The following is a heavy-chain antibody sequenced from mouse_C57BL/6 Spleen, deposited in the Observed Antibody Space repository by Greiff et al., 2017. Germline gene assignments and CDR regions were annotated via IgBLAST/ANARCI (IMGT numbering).Heavy chain of an antibody. Sequence: VQLQQSGPELVKPGASVKISCKASGYSFTGYYMNWVKQSPEKSLEWIGEINPRTGGTTYNQKFKAKATLTVDKSSSTAYMQLKSLTSEDSAVYYCAKWDSNWYFDVWGTGTTVTVSS. D-gene: IGHD2-5*01. J-gene: IGHJ1*03. V-gene: IGHV1-42*01. CDR3: AKWDSNWYFDV. CDR2: INPRTGGT. CDR1: GYSFTGYY.